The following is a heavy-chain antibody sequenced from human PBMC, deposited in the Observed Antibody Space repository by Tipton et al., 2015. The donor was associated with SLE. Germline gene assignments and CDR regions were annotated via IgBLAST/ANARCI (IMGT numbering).Heavy chain of an antibody. CDR2: TRNKANSHTT. J-gene: IGHJ6*04. CDR3: ARGRTSFTVMDEADV. V-gene: IGHV3-72*01. CDR1: GFTFSDHY. D-gene: IGHD3-22*01. Sequence: SLRLSCTASGFTFSDHYMDWVRQAPGKGLEWVGRTRNKANSHTTEYAASVRGRFTISRDDSKNSLYLQMNSLRTEDTAVYYCARGRTSFTVMDEADVWGKGTTVTVSS.